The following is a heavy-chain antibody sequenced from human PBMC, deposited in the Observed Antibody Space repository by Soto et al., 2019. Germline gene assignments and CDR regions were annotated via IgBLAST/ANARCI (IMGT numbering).Heavy chain of an antibody. D-gene: IGHD3-22*01. CDR1: GGSISSSSYY. V-gene: IGHV4-39*01. CDR2: IYYSGNT. Sequence: SETLSLTCTVSGGSISSSSYYWGWIRQPPGKGLEWIGSIYYSGNTYYNPSLKSRVTISIDTSKNQFSLKLSSVTAADTAMYYCARSMIVVGTHAFDIWGQGTIVTVSS. J-gene: IGHJ3*02. CDR3: ARSMIVVGTHAFDI.